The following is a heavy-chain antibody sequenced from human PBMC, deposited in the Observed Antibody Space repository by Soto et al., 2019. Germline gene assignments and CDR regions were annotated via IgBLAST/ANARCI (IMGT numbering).Heavy chain of an antibody. V-gene: IGHV1-3*01. CDR2: INAGNGNT. CDR1: GYTFTSYA. J-gene: IGHJ6*02. D-gene: IGHD3-3*01. Sequence: ASVKVSCKASGYTFTSYAMHCVRQAPGQRLEWMGWINAGNGNTKYSQKFQGRVTITRDTSASTAYMELSSLRSEDTAVYYCARDQSLGTSYCDFWSGYRSGYYGMDVWGQGTTVTVSS. CDR3: ARDQSLGTSYCDFWSGYRSGYYGMDV.